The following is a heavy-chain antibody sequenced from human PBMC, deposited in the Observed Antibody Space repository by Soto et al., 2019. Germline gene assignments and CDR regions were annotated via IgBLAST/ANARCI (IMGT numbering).Heavy chain of an antibody. CDR1: GFTFDDYA. J-gene: IGHJ4*02. CDR3: AKGYGATISGYFDY. CDR2: ISWNSGSI. Sequence: EVQLVESGGGLVLPGRSLRLSCAASGFTFDDYAMHWVRQAPGKGLEWVSGISWNSGSIGYADSVKGRFTISRDNAKNSLYLQMNSLRAEDTALYYYAKGYGATISGYFDYWGQGTLVTVSS. V-gene: IGHV3-9*01. D-gene: IGHD5-12*01.